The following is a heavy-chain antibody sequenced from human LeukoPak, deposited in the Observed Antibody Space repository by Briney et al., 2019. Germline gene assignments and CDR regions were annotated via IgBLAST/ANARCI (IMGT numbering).Heavy chain of an antibody. D-gene: IGHD6-13*01. J-gene: IGHJ5*02. V-gene: IGHV1-69*13. CDR1: GGTFSSYA. Sequence: SVKVSCKASGGTFSSYAISWVRQAPGQGLEWMGGIIPIFGTANYAQKFQGRVTITADESTSTAYMELSSLRSEDTAVYYCARAAGGRQLVFWFDPWGQGTLVTVSS. CDR2: IIPIFGTA. CDR3: ARAAGGRQLVFWFDP.